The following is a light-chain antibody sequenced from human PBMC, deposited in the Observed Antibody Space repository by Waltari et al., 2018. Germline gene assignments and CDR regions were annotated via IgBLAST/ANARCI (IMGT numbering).Light chain of an antibody. V-gene: IGLV2-14*03. CDR2: DVN. J-gene: IGLJ3*02. CDR3: SSYTTSSTWV. CDR1: SSDIGGYKY. Sequence: QSALTQPASVSGSPGQSITISCTGTSSDIGGYKYVSWYQQHPGKAPKLMIFDVNNRPSGVSNRFSGSKSGNPASLTISGLQAEDEADYYCSSYTTSSTWVFGGGTKLTV.